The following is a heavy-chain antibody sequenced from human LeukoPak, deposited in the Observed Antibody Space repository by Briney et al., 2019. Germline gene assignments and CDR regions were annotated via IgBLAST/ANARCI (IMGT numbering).Heavy chain of an antibody. V-gene: IGHV4-39*07. J-gene: IGHJ6*03. Sequence: SETLSLTCTVSGGSISSSTYYWGWIRQPPGKGLEWIGTIYYSGSTNYNPSLKSRVTISVDTSKNQFSLKLSSVTAADTAVYYCAREPRWGYDSYYMDVWGKGTTVTVSS. CDR1: GGSISSSTYY. CDR3: AREPRWGYDSYYMDV. CDR2: IYYSGST. D-gene: IGHD3-3*01.